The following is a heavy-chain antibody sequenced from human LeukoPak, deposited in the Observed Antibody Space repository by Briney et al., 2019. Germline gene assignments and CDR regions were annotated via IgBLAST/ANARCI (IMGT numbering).Heavy chain of an antibody. J-gene: IGHJ4*02. CDR1: GDSVSSNSAA. D-gene: IGHD3-10*01. CDR3: ARGGGSGSSYSVDY. Sequence: SQTLSLTCAISGDSVSSNSAAWNWIRQSPSRGLEWLGRTYYRSKWCNDYALSVKVRITINPDTSKNQFSLQLNSVTPENTAVNYCARGGGSGSSYSVDYWGQGTLVTVSS. CDR2: TYYRSKWCN. V-gene: IGHV6-1*01.